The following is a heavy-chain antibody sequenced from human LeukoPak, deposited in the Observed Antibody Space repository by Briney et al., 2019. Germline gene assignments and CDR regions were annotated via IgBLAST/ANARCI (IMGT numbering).Heavy chain of an antibody. CDR3: ARVVSTVTTYYFDY. J-gene: IGHJ4*02. CDR1: GRSISSYY. V-gene: IGHV4-59*01. CDR2: IYYSGST. D-gene: IGHD4-17*01. Sequence: PSETLSLTCTVSGRSISSYYWSWIRQPPGKGLEWIGYIYYSGSTNYNPSLKSRVTISVDTSKNQFSLKLSSVTAADTAVYYCARVVSTVTTYYFDYWGQGTLVTVS.